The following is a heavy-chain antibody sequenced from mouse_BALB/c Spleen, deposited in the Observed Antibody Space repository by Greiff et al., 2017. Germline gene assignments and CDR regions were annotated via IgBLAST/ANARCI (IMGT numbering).Heavy chain of an antibody. CDR1: GFNIKDTY. Sequence: EVQLQQSGAELVKPGASVKLSCTASGFNIKDTYMHWVKQRPEQGLEWIGRIDPANGNTKYDPKFQGKATIAADTSSNTAYLQLSSLTSEDTAVYYCASGDVYPFAYWGQGTLVTVSA. CDR3: ASGDVYPFAY. CDR2: IDPANGNT. J-gene: IGHJ3*01. V-gene: IGHV14-3*02. D-gene: IGHD2-3*01.